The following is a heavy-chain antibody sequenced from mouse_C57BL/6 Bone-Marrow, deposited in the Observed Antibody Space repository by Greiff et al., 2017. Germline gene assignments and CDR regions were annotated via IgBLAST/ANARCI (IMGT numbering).Heavy chain of an antibody. CDR3: ARRRRKYSNHGAWFAY. D-gene: IGHD2-5*01. J-gene: IGHJ3*01. Sequence: VKLQESDAELVKPGASVKISCKVSGYTFTDHTIHWMKQRPEQGLEWIGYIYPRDGSTKYNEKFKGKATLTADKSSSTAYMQLNSLTSEDSAVYFCARRRRKYSNHGAWFAYWGQGTLVTVSA. CDR2: IYPRDGST. CDR1: GYTFTDHT. V-gene: IGHV1-78*01.